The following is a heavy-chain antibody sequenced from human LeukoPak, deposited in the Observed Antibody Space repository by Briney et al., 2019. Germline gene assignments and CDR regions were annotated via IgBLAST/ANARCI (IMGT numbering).Heavy chain of an antibody. CDR2: INPSSGDT. V-gene: IGHV1-2*06. CDR1: GYTFTAHY. CDR3: ARDPGYSYAFDI. Sequence: ASVKVSCKASGYTFTAHYMHWVRQAPGQGLEWMGRINPSSGDTEYGQRFQGRVTLTRDTSSSTANMELRRLRSDDTAVYYCARDPGYSYAFDIWGQGTVVIVSS. J-gene: IGHJ3*02. D-gene: IGHD2-21*01.